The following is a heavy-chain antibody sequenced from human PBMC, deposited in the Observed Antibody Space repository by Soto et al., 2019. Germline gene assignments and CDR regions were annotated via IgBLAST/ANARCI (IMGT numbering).Heavy chain of an antibody. CDR3: AKDEVGAIYYYYYGMDV. Sequence: EVQLLESGGGLVQPGGSLRLSCAASGFTFSSYAMSWVRQAPGKGLEWVSAISGSGGSTYYADSAKGRFTISRDNSKNTLYLQMNSLRAEDTAVYYCAKDEVGAIYYYYYGMDVWGQGTTVTVSS. V-gene: IGHV3-23*01. J-gene: IGHJ6*02. CDR2: ISGSGGST. D-gene: IGHD1-26*01. CDR1: GFTFSSYA.